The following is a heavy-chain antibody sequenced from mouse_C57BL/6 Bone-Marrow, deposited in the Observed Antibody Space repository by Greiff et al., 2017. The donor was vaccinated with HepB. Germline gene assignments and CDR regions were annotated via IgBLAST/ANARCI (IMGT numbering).Heavy chain of an antibody. CDR3: AIGGYGNYVSMFAY. Sequence: QVQLQQPGAELVKPGASVKVSCKASGYTFTSYWMHWVKQRPGQGLEWIGRIYPSDSDTNYNQKFKGKATLTVDKSSSTAYMQLSSLTSEDSAVYYCAIGGYGNYVSMFAYWGQGTLVTVSA. D-gene: IGHD2-10*02. CDR1: GYTFTSYW. J-gene: IGHJ3*01. CDR2: IYPSDSDT. V-gene: IGHV1-74*01.